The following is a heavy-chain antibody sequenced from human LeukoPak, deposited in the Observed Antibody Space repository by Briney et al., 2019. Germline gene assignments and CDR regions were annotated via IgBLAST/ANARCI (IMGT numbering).Heavy chain of an antibody. Sequence: GGSLRLSCVASGFTFSSYAMSWVRQAPGKGLEWVSAISASGGGTYYADSVKGRFTISRDNSKNTLYLQMNSLRAEDTAVYYCAKDRSSSVVGDYFDYWGQGTLVTVSS. V-gene: IGHV3-23*01. D-gene: IGHD6-13*01. CDR3: AKDRSSSVVGDYFDY. CDR1: GFTFSSYA. J-gene: IGHJ4*02. CDR2: ISASGGGT.